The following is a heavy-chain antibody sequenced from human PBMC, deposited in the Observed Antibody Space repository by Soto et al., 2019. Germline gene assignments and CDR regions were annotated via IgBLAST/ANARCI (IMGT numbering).Heavy chain of an antibody. V-gene: IGHV3-33*01. J-gene: IGHJ6*02. CDR3: AIELQWLVNYYYYGMDV. CDR1: GFTFSSYG. D-gene: IGHD6-19*01. Sequence: QVQLVESGGGVVQPGRSLRLSCAASGFTFSSYGMHWVRQAPGKGLEWVAVIWYDGSNKYYADSVKGRFTISRDNSKNTLYLQMNSLRAEDTAVYYCAIELQWLVNYYYYGMDVWGQGTTLTVSS. CDR2: IWYDGSNK.